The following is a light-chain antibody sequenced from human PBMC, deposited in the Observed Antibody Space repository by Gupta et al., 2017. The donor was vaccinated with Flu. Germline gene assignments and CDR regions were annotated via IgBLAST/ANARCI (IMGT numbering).Light chain of an antibody. Sequence: QSALTQPASVSGSPGQSIPLSCPGTSSDVGGYNFVSWYQQHPGKAPKLMIYEVNNRPSGVSNRFSGSKSGNTASLTISGLQAEDEADYYCSSYTYSSTVLFGGGTKLTVL. J-gene: IGLJ2*01. CDR3: SSYTYSSTVL. CDR2: EVN. V-gene: IGLV2-14*01. CDR1: SSDVGGYNF.